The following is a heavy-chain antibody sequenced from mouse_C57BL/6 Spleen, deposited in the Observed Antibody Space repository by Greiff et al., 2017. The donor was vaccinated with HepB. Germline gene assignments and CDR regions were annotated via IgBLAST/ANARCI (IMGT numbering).Heavy chain of an antibody. J-gene: IGHJ3*01. V-gene: IGHV5-4*01. CDR3: ARGNGGYDGAWFAY. CDR2: ISDGGSYT. CDR1: GFTFSSYA. D-gene: IGHD2-2*01. Sequence: EVQRVESGGGLVKPGGSLKLSCAASGFTFSSYAMSWVRQTPEKRLEWVATISDGGSYTYYPDNVKGRFTISRDNAKNNLYLQMSHLKSEDTAMYYCARGNGGYDGAWFAYWGQGTLVTVSA.